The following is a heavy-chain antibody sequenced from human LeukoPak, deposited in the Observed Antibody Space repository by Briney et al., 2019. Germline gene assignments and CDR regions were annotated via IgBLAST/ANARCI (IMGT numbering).Heavy chain of an antibody. CDR2: TYYRSKWYS. D-gene: IGHD3-10*01. J-gene: IGHJ6*04. CDR1: GDSVSRNNAG. Sequence: SQTLSLTCAIFGDSVSRNNAGWSWIRQSPSRGLEWLGRTYYRSKWYSDFAPSVRNRITINPDTSRNQFSLKLSSVTAADTAVYYCAREPHSMKYYYGSGSLAGILDVWGKGTTVTVSS. CDR3: AREPHSMKYYYGSGSLAGILDV. V-gene: IGHV6-1*01.